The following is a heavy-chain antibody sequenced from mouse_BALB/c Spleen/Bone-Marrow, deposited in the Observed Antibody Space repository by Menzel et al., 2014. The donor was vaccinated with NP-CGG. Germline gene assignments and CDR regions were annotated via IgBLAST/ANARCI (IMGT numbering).Heavy chain of an antibody. CDR1: GFNIIDTY. D-gene: IGHD3-3*01. CDR3: ARLDMFAY. V-gene: IGHV14-3*02. Sequence: VQLQQSGAELVKPGASVKLSCTASGFNIIDTYMHWVKQRPEQGLEWIGRIDPANGNTKYDPKFQGKATITADTSSNTAYLQLSSLTSEDTAVYCCARLDMFAYWDQGTLVTVSA. CDR2: IDPANGNT. J-gene: IGHJ3*01.